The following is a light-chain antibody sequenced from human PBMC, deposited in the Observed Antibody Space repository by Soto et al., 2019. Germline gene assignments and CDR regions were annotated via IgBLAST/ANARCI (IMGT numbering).Light chain of an antibody. Sequence: EIVMTQSPATLSLSPGERATLSCRASQSISSKLAWYQQKPGQAPRLLIYGASARATGIPVRFSGSGSGTEFTLTITSLQPEDFAVYYCQEYNYWHPITFGGGTKVDIK. CDR1: QSISSK. V-gene: IGKV3-15*01. J-gene: IGKJ4*01. CDR3: QEYNYWHPIT. CDR2: GAS.